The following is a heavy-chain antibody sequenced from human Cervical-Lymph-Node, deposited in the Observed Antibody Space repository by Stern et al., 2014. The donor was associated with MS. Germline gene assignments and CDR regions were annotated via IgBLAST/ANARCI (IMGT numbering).Heavy chain of an antibody. CDR1: GGGSA. CDR2: ISATGGLT. CDR3: AKDIGVHGD. Sequence: EVQLVESGGGLTQPGGSVRLSCSVSGGGSAMSWVRQAPGKGLEWVSGISATGGLTHHADSVRGRFTISRDNSKNMVFLQMNSLRVEDTAVYYCAKDIGVHGDWGQGTLVTVSS. J-gene: IGHJ4*02. D-gene: IGHD4-17*01. V-gene: IGHV3-23*04.